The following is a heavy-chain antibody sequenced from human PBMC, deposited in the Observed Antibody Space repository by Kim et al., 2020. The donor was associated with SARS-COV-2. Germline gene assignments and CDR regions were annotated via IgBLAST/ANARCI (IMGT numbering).Heavy chain of an antibody. CDR1: GFTFSTYD. CDR2: ISGSGGTT. J-gene: IGHJ6*02. Sequence: GGSLRLSCTASGFTFSTYDMNWVRQAPGKGLEWVSGISGSGGTTYYVDSVKGRFTISRDNFKDTLYLEMNSLRAEDTAVYYCAPLGVVWGSPYGMDIWGQGTTVTVSS. V-gene: IGHV3-23*01. CDR3: APLGVVWGSPYGMDI. D-gene: IGHD3-16*01.